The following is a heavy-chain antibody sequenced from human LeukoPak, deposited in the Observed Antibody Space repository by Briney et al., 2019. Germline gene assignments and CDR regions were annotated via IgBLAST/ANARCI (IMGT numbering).Heavy chain of an antibody. CDR1: GFTFSSYA. CDR2: ISYDGSNK. J-gene: IGHJ4*02. D-gene: IGHD5-18*01. V-gene: IGHV3-30-3*01. Sequence: GRSLRLSCAASGFTFSSYAMHWVRQAPGKGLEWVAVISYDGSNKYYADSVKGRFTISRDNSKNTLYLQMNSLRAEDTAVYYCARERGGYSYGFRPEIDDWGQGTLVTVSS. CDR3: ARERGGYSYGFRPEIDD.